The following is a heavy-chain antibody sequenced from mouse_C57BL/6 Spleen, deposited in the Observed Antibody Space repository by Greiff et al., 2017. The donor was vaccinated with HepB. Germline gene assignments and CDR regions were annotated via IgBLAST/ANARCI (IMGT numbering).Heavy chain of an antibody. CDR1: GYTFTDYE. CDR2: IDPETGGT. Sequence: VQLQQSGAELVRPGASVTLSCKASGYTFTDYEMHWVKQTPVHGLEWIGAIDPETGGTAYNQKFKGKAILTADKSSSTAYMELRSLTSEDSAVYYCTRDTFFAYWGQGTLVTVSA. CDR3: TRDTFFAY. J-gene: IGHJ3*01. D-gene: IGHD5-1-1*01. V-gene: IGHV1-15*01.